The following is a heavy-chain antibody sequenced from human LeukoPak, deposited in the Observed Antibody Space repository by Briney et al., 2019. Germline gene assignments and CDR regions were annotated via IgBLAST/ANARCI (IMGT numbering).Heavy chain of an antibody. CDR3: ARADLRAVDY. Sequence: SETLSLTCTVSGGSVSSGSYYWCWTRQPPGKGLEWIGGSTNYNPSLKSRVAISVDTSKNQFSLKLNSVTAADTAVYYCARADLRAVDYWGQGTLVTVSS. CDR2: GST. J-gene: IGHJ4*02. V-gene: IGHV4-61*01. CDR1: GGSVSSGSYY.